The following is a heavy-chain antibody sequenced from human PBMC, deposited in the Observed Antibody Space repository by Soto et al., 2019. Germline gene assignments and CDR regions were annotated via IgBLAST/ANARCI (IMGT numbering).Heavy chain of an antibody. Sequence: PSETLSLTCTVSGGTVTSGNYYWSWIRQPPGKGLEWIGHIYYSGSTNYNPSLKSRVTISVDASQNQFSLKLSSATAADTAIYYCATGPEVSPGVDYCGEVTLVTGSS. J-gene: IGHJ4*02. CDR2: IYYSGST. V-gene: IGHV4-61*01. D-gene: IGHD2-21*01. CDR3: ATGPEVSPGVDY. CDR1: GGTVTSGNYY.